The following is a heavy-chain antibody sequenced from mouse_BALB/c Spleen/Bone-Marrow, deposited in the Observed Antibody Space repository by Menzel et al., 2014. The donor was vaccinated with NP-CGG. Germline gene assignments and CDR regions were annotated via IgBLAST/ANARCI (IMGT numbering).Heavy chain of an antibody. CDR3: TREEDYDGNYKFAY. CDR1: RFTFSTYI. V-gene: IGHV5-6-4*01. Sequence: EVQGVESGGDLVKPGGSLKLSCAASRFTFSTYIMSWVRQTPEKRLEWVATISSGGRYIFYPDSVKGRFTLSRDNAKNTLYLQMSSLRSDDTAMYYCTREEDYDGNYKFAYWGQGTLVTVSA. D-gene: IGHD2-3*01. J-gene: IGHJ3*01. CDR2: ISSGGRYI.